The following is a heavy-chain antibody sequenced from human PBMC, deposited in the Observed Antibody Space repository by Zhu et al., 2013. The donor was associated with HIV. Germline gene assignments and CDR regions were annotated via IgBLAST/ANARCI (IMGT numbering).Heavy chain of an antibody. J-gene: IGHJ3*01. Sequence: QVQLVQSGAEVKKPGASVKVSCKASGYTLTDHYMHWVRQAPGQGLEWMGWIIPQSGDAIYAQKFQGRVTMTRDTSISTVYMELNRLVYDDTAVYYCARDERALDVWGQGTMVTVSS. CDR3: ARDERALDV. CDR1: GYTLTDHY. D-gene: IGHD6-25*01. CDR2: IIPQSGDA. V-gene: IGHV1-2*02.